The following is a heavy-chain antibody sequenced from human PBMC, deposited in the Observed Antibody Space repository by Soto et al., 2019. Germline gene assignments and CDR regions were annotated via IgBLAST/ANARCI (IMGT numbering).Heavy chain of an antibody. J-gene: IGHJ5*02. Sequence: GGSLRLSCAAWGFTFSGYGMQWVRQGAGKGLEWVAVISYNGDGRTTSYADFVKGRFTISRDSAKNTLYLQMNNLKPDDTAVYYCARDPNDIWSGFGWFDPWGQGTPVTVSS. CDR3: ARDPNDIWSGFGWFDP. CDR1: GFTFSGYG. CDR2: ISYNGDGRTT. D-gene: IGHD3-3*01. V-gene: IGHV3-74*01.